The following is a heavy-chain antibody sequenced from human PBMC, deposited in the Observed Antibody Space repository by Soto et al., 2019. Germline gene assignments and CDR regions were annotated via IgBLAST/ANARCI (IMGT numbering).Heavy chain of an antibody. CDR1: GFTFSRYA. CDR2: IWYDGSNK. J-gene: IGHJ4*02. V-gene: IGHV3-33*08. CDR3: ARANTSPFDY. Sequence: SLRLSCAASGFTFSRYAMHWVRQAPGKGLEWVTIIWYDGSNKWYADSVKGRFIISRDDSKNMVYLQMNSLRVDDTAIYYCARANTSPFDYWGRGTLVTV.